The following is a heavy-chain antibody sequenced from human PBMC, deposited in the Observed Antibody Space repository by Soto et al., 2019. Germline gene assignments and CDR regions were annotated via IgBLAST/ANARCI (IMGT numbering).Heavy chain of an antibody. CDR2: ISYDGINK. J-gene: IGHJ4*02. V-gene: IGHV3-30*18. D-gene: IGHD5-18*01. CDR1: VFTSSSYC. CDR3: AKGMVDTAMAFDY. Sequence: GRSLRPYCAASVFTSSSYCMHWVRQAPGKGLEWVAVISYDGINKYYADSVKGRFTISRDNSKNTLYLKMNSLRGEDTAVYYCAKGMVDTAMAFDYWGQGTLVTVSS.